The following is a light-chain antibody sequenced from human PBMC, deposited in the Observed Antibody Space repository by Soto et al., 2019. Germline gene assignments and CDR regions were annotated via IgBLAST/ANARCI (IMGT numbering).Light chain of an antibody. CDR3: QQYYSTPLT. Sequence: DIVMTQSPDSLAVSLGERATMNCKCSRSVLYKSNNKNHLAWYQQKPGQPPQLIIYWASTRESGVPDRFRGSGSGTDFTLTISSLQAEDVAVYYCQQYYSTPLTFGQGTKVDIK. CDR1: RSVLYKSNNKNH. CDR2: WAS. V-gene: IGKV4-1*01. J-gene: IGKJ1*01.